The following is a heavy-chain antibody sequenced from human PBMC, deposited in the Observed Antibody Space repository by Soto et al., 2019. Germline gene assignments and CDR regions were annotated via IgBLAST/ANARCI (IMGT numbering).Heavy chain of an antibody. D-gene: IGHD1-1*01. CDR3: ARWPQLEPRFDY. Sequence: QVQLQESGPGLVKPSQTLSLTCTVSGGSISSGGYYWSWIRQHPGKGLEWIGYIYYSGSTYHNPSLKGRVTLSVDTSKDQFSLKLSSVTAADTAVYYCARWPQLEPRFDYWGQGTLVTVSS. CDR1: GGSISSGGYY. CDR2: IYYSGST. J-gene: IGHJ4*02. V-gene: IGHV4-31*03.